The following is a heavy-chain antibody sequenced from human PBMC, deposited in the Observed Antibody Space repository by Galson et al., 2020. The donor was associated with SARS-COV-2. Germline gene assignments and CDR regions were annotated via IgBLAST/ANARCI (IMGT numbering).Heavy chain of an antibody. CDR3: LSYSSSRHNY. J-gene: IGHJ4*02. D-gene: IGHD6-6*01. CDR2: MSSNGGTS. Sequence: GESLKISCAASGFIFSDYAMHWVRQAPGKGLEYVSAMSSNGGTSFYADSVNHRFTMSRDNSKNTFYLQMTGLRVEDTALYYCLSYSSSRHNYWGQGTLVTVSS. V-gene: IGHV3-64D*09. CDR1: GFIFSDYA.